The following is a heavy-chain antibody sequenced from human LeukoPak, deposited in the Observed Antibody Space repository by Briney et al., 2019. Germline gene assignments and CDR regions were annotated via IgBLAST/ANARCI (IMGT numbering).Heavy chain of an antibody. CDR1: GFTFYSYA. CDR2: FSGSGGSI. CDR3: AKNKWFGELSPLDY. V-gene: IGHV3-23*01. Sequence: PGGSLRLSCAASGFTFYSYAMNWVRQTPGKGLEWVSTFSGSGGSIYYADSVKGRFTISRDNSKNTLYLQMNSLRAEDTAVYYCAKNKWFGELSPLDYWGQGTLVTVSS. J-gene: IGHJ4*02. D-gene: IGHD3-10*01.